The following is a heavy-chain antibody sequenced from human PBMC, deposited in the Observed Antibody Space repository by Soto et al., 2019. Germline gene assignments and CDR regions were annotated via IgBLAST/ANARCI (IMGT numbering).Heavy chain of an antibody. Sequence: SETLSLTCAVYGGSFSGYYWSWIRQPPGKGLEWIGEINHSGSTNYNPSLKSRVTISVDTSKNQFSLRLSSVTAADTAVYYCARGPSSTDYDFWSGYYTVRSQPKNYYGMDVWGQGTTVTVSS. D-gene: IGHD3-3*01. CDR1: GGSFSGYY. V-gene: IGHV4-34*01. J-gene: IGHJ6*02. CDR2: INHSGST. CDR3: ARGPSSTDYDFWSGYYTVRSQPKNYYGMDV.